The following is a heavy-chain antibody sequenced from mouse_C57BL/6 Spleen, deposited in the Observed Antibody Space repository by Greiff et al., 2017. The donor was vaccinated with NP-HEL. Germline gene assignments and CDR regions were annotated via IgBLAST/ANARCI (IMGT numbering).Heavy chain of an antibody. CDR2: INPNYGTT. D-gene: IGHD2-1*01. Sequence: EVQLQESGPELVKPGASVKISCKASGYSFTDYNMNWVQQSHGKSLEWIGVINPNYGTTSYTQKFKGKATLTVDQSSSTAYMQLNSLTSEDSAFYYGARSRGVYDGNYEGYFDVWGTGTTVTVSS. CDR1: GYSFTDYN. V-gene: IGHV1-39*01. J-gene: IGHJ1*03. CDR3: ARSRGVYDGNYEGYFDV.